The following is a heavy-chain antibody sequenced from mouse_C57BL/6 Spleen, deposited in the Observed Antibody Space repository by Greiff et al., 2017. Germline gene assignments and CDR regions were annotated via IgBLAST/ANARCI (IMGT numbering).Heavy chain of an antibody. J-gene: IGHJ2*01. CDR1: GYTFTDHT. V-gene: IGHV1-78*01. D-gene: IGHD3-2*02. Sequence: QVQLQQSDAELVKPGASVKISCKVSGYTFTDHTIHWMKQRPEQGLVWIGYIYPRDGSTKYNEKLKGKATLTADKSSSTAYMQLNSLTSEDSAVNFCARQLRLNYFDYWGQGTTLTVSS. CDR3: ARQLRLNYFDY. CDR2: IYPRDGST.